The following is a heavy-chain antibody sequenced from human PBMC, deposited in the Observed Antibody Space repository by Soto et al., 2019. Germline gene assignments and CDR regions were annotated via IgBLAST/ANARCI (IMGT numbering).Heavy chain of an antibody. J-gene: IGHJ6*02. CDR3: AGSYYYDSSGYPYYYGMDV. D-gene: IGHD3-22*01. Sequence: SETLSLTCTVSGGSISSYYWSWIRQPAGKVLEWIGRNDTSGSTNYNPTLKSRVTMSVDTSKNQFSLKLSSVTAADTAVYYCAGSYYYDSSGYPYYYGMDVWGQGTTVTVSS. V-gene: IGHV4-4*07. CDR2: NDTSGST. CDR1: GGSISSYY.